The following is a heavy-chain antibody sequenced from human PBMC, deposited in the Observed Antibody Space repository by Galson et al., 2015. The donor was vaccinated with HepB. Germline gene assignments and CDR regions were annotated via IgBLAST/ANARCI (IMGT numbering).Heavy chain of an antibody. V-gene: IGHV3-43*01. Sequence: SLRLSCAASGFTFDDYTMHWVRQAPGKGLEWVSLISWDGGSTYYADSVKGRFTISRDNSKNSLYLQMNSLSTEDTALYYCAKDMEVDTAMGSGFDYWGQGTLVTVSS. CDR1: GFTFDDYT. D-gene: IGHD5-18*01. CDR3: AKDMEVDTAMGSGFDY. CDR2: ISWDGGST. J-gene: IGHJ4*02.